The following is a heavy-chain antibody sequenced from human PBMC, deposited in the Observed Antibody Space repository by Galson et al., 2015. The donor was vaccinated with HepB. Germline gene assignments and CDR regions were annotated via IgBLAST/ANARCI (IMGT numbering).Heavy chain of an antibody. CDR2: INSDGSST. CDR1: GFTFSSYW. Sequence: SLRLSCAASGFTFSSYWMHWVRQAPGKGLVWVSRINSDGSSTSYADSVKGRFTISRDNAKNTLYLQMNSLRAEDTAVYYCARGAAYYDILTGYYPTPNWFDPWGQGTLVTVSS. D-gene: IGHD3-9*01. V-gene: IGHV3-74*01. CDR3: ARGAAYYDILTGYYPTPNWFDP. J-gene: IGHJ5*02.